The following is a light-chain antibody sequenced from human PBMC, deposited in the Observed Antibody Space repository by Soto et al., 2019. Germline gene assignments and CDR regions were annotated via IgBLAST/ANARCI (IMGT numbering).Light chain of an antibody. V-gene: IGKV3-11*01. CDR2: DAS. J-gene: IGKJ4*01. Sequence: EIVLTQSPATLSLSPGERANLSCRASQSVGNVLAWYQQIPGQAPRLLIYDASSRATGIPARFSGSGSGTDFTLTISSLEPEDFAVYYCQQRHDWPLTFGGGTKVEIK. CDR1: QSVGNV. CDR3: QQRHDWPLT.